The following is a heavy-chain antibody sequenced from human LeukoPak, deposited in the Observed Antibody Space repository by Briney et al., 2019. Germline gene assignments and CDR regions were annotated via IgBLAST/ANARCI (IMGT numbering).Heavy chain of an antibody. CDR1: GGSFSVYY. D-gene: IGHD3-3*01. CDR3: ARDVFDFWSGYPDY. Sequence: SETLSLTCAVYGGSFSVYYWSWIRQPPGKGLEWIGEINHSGSTNYNPSLKSRVTISVDTSKNQFSLKLSSVTAADTAVYYCARDVFDFWSGYPDYWGQGTLVTVSS. V-gene: IGHV4-34*01. CDR2: INHSGST. J-gene: IGHJ4*02.